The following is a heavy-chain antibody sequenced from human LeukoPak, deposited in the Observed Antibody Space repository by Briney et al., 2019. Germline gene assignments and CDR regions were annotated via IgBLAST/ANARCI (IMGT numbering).Heavy chain of an antibody. J-gene: IGHJ4*02. D-gene: IGHD3-22*01. CDR3: AKDQRHYYDSSGFLTPDY. V-gene: IGHV3-30*13. CDR2: ISYDGSKK. CDR1: GFTFRNYG. Sequence: GGSLRLSCAASGFTFRNYGMHWVRQAPGKGLERVAVISYDGSKKYYADSVKGRFTISRDNSENMLYLQMNSVRVEDTAVFYCAKDQRHYYDSSGFLTPDYWGQGTLVTVSS.